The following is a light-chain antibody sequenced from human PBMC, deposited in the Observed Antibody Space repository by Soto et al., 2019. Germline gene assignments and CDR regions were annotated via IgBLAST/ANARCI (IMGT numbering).Light chain of an antibody. CDR2: DDD. J-gene: IGLJ1*01. CDR3: GSWDSSLSDYV. V-gene: IGLV1-51*01. Sequence: QSVQTQPPSVSAAPGQRVTISCSGSSSNIGGNSVSWYQQLPGTAPKLLIYDDDKRPSGIPDRFSGSKSGTSATLGITGFRTGDEADYYCGSWDSSLSDYVFGTGTKVTVL. CDR1: SSNIGGNS.